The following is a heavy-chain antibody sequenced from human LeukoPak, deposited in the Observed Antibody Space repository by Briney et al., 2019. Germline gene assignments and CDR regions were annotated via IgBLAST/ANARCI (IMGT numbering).Heavy chain of an antibody. CDR3: AKVHRGSGYLNWFDP. V-gene: IGHV3-20*04. D-gene: IGHD3-22*01. CDR2: INWNGGST. J-gene: IGHJ5*02. CDR1: GFTFDDYG. Sequence: PGGSLRLSCAASGFTFDDYGMSWVRQAPGKGLEWVSGINWNGGSTGYADSVKGRFTISRDNAKNTLYLQMNSLRAEDTAVYYCAKVHRGSGYLNWFDPWGQGTLVTVSS.